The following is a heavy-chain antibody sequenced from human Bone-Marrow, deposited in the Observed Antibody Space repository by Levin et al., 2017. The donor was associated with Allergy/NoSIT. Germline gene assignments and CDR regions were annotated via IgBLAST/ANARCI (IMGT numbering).Heavy chain of an antibody. J-gene: IGHJ4*02. Sequence: EASVKVSCKASGYTFSIYGVSWVRQAPGQGPEWMGWVSAYNGQTNIPQKFQDRVTLTTDTSTSTAYMELRRLTSDDTAVYYCARDRYYYDGSGYYLFDYWGQGTLVTVSS. CDR3: ARDRYYYDGSGYYLFDY. V-gene: IGHV1-18*01. CDR2: VSAYNGQT. D-gene: IGHD3-22*01. CDR1: GYTFSIYG.